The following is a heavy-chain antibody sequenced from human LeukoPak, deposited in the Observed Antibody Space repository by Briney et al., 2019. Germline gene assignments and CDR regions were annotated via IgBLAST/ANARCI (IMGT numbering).Heavy chain of an antibody. CDR1: GLPFSSYG. V-gene: IGHV3-30*18. CDR2: ISFDGSNK. Sequence: GGSLRLSCSPSGLPFSSYGMQWVRPAPGKGLEWVAAISFDGSNKTYADSVKGRFTISRDNSKNTLYLQMNSLRAEDTAVYYCAKDKGEGPIVVVPAAILYYYYYGMDVWGQGTTVTVSS. CDR3: AKDKGEGPIVVVPAAILYYYYYGMDV. J-gene: IGHJ6*02. D-gene: IGHD2-2*02.